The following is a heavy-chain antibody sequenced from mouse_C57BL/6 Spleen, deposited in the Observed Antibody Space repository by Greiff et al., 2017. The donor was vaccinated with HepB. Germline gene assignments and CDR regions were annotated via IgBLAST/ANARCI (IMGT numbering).Heavy chain of an antibody. CDR1: GYTFTSYW. Sequence: QVQLQQPGAELVRPGSSVKLSCKASGYTFTSYWMHWVKQRPIQGLEWIGNIDPSDSETHYNQKFKDKATLTVDKSSSTAYMQLISLTSEDSAVYYCASGGLRQGFYAMDYWGQGTSVTVSS. CDR2: IDPSDSET. J-gene: IGHJ4*01. V-gene: IGHV1-52*01. D-gene: IGHD2-4*01. CDR3: ASGGLRQGFYAMDY.